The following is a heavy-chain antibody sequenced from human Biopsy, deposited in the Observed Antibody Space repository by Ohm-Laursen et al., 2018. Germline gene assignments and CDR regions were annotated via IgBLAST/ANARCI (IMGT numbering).Heavy chain of an antibody. CDR2: ISEGGST. CDR1: GASFSGDY. J-gene: IGHJ3*01. CDR3: ARLYRLDDYWNDDPPDAFDV. V-gene: IGHV4-59*07. Sequence: SDTLSLTCTVSGASFSGDYWSWICQSPGRGLEWIGSISEGGSTYYNPSLRGRVTISVDASKNQFSLKLSSVTVADAAVFFCARLYRLDDYWNDDPPDAFDVWAQGTMVTVSS. D-gene: IGHD3-3*01.